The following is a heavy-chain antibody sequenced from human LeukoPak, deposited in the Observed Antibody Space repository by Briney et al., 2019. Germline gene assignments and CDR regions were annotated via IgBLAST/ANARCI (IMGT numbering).Heavy chain of an antibody. Sequence: PSETLSLTCTVSGGSISSYYWSWIRQPPGKGLEWIGYIYYSGSTNYNPSLKSRVTISVDTSKNQFSLKLSSVTAADTAVYYCARGRTYYDFWSSPPFDYWGQGTLVTVSS. D-gene: IGHD3-3*01. J-gene: IGHJ4*02. CDR2: IYYSGST. CDR3: ARGRTYYDFWSSPPFDY. V-gene: IGHV4-59*12. CDR1: GGSISSYY.